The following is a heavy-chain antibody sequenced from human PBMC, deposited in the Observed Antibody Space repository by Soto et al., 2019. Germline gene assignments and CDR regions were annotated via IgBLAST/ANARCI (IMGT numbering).Heavy chain of an antibody. V-gene: IGHV1-3*01. CDR2: IDAGNGNT. CDR3: ARDPNIVLVPAALRSYYYYYGMDV. CDR1: GYSFSMYA. J-gene: IGHJ6*02. D-gene: IGHD2-2*01. Sequence: ASVKVSCKASGYSFSMYAMHWVRQAPRQTLEWMGWIDAGNGNTNYSQKFQGRVTITRDTSASTAYLDLSSLRSEDTAVYYCARDPNIVLVPAALRSYYYYYGMDVWGQGTTVTVSS.